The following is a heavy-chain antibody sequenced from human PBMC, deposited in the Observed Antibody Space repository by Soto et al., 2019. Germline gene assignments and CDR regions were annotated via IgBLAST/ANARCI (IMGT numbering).Heavy chain of an antibody. D-gene: IGHD2-2*01. Sequence: QVQLVQSGAEVKEPGASVKVSCKASGYTFTRYGFSWVRQAPGQGLEWMAWTSADNGDTNFAPKLQGRVTLTTDTSTGTAYMELRRLRSDDTAVYYCARHERGTCTSSSCYYFDYWGQGTLVTVSS. CDR1: GYTFTRYG. J-gene: IGHJ4*02. V-gene: IGHV1-18*04. CDR2: TSADNGDT. CDR3: ARHERGTCTSSSCYYFDY.